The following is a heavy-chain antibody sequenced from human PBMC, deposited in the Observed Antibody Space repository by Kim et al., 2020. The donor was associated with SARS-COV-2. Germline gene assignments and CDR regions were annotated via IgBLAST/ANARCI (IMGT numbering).Heavy chain of an antibody. CDR1: GFTFSSCA. CDR3: ARDPWSRLRGVTYSYYGMDV. J-gene: IGHJ6*02. CDR2: ISYDGSNK. Sequence: GGSLRLSCAASGFTFSSCAMHWVRQAPGKGLEWVAVISYDGSNKNYADSVKGRFTISRDNSKNTLYLQMNSLRAEDTALYSCARDPWSRLRGVTYSYYGMDVWGQGSTVTVSS. V-gene: IGHV3-30-3*01. D-gene: IGHD3-10*01.